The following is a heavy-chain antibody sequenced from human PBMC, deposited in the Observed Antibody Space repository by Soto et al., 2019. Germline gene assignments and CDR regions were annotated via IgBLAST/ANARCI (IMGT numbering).Heavy chain of an antibody. CDR2: IYYSGNT. D-gene: IGHD2-8*02. CDR1: GGSISSGDYY. J-gene: IGHJ2*01. CDR3: SGLHNLYWSVCYFDL. Sequence: QVQLQESGPGLVKPSQTLSLTCTVSGGSISSGDYYWSWIRRPPGKGLEWTGYIYYSGNTYYNLSLKRLITISVDSAKNQFSLNLISVTAADTAVYYCSGLHNLYWSVCYFDLWGRGTLVTVSS. V-gene: IGHV4-30-4*01.